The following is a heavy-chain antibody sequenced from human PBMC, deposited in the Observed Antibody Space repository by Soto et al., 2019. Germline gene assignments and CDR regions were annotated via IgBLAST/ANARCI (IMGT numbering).Heavy chain of an antibody. CDR3: ARFSGSYYYAMDV. CDR2: INHSGVT. D-gene: IGHD6-19*01. CDR1: GGSISGYY. V-gene: IGHV4-34*01. J-gene: IGHJ6*02. Sequence: SETLSLTCAFNGGSISGYYWRWIRQPPGKGLEWIGEINHSGVTNYKPSLKRRVTISVDTSKNQFSLQLKSVTAADTALYYCARFSGSYYYAMDVWGQGSTVT.